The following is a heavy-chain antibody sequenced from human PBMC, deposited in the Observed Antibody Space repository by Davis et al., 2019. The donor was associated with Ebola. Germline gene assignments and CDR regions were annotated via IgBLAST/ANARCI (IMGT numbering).Heavy chain of an antibody. CDR1: GFTFSNAW. Sequence: GGSLRLSCAASGFTFSNAWMSWVRQAPGKGLEWVGRIKSKTDGGTTDYAAPVKGRFTISRDDSKNTLYLQMNSLRAEDTAVYYCARDLSGGYNPGALDGWGQGTLVTVSS. CDR3: ARDLSGGYNPGALDG. D-gene: IGHD5-24*01. CDR2: IKSKTDGGTT. J-gene: IGHJ4*02. V-gene: IGHV3-15*01.